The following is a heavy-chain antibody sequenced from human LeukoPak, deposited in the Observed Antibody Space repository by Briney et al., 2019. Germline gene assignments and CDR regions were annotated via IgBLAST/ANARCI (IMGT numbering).Heavy chain of an antibody. Sequence: GGSLRLSCAASGFTFSSYWMHWVRQAPGKGLVWVSRINSDGSSTSYADSVKGRFTISRDTAKNTLYLQMNSLRAEDTAVYYCARGWGYGGNRVDYWGQGPLVTVSS. V-gene: IGHV3-74*01. CDR3: ARGWGYGGNRVDY. CDR2: INSDGSST. CDR1: GFTFSSYW. D-gene: IGHD4-23*01. J-gene: IGHJ4*02.